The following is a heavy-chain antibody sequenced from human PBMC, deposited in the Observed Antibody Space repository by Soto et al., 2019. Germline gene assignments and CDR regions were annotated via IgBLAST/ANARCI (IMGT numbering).Heavy chain of an antibody. V-gene: IGHV3-23*01. CDR3: XXXXXXXXVAVATTSDAFDI. D-gene: IGHD2-21*02. Sequence: EVQLLEAGGDLVQPGGSLRLSCVASGITFPDCGMTWVRQAPGKGLDWVASISTKGERTFYADSVKGRFTISRDNFKXXXXXXXXXXXXXXXXXXXXXXXXXXXXVAVATTSDAFDIWGRGTPVTVSS. CDR1: GITFPDCG. J-gene: IGHJ3*02. CDR2: ISTKGERT.